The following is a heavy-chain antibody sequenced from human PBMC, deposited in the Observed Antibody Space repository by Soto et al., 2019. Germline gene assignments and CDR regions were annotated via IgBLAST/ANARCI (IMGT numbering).Heavy chain of an antibody. J-gene: IGHJ4*02. D-gene: IGHD2-2*01. CDR2: IWYDGSNK. CDR1: GFPFSSYG. CDR3: ARDFIVVVPARYPTVTYSFDY. V-gene: IGHV3-33*01. Sequence: PGGSLRLSCAASGFPFSSYGMHWVRQAPGKGLEWVAVIWYDGSNKYYADSVKGRFTISRDNSKNTLYLQMNSLRAEDTAVYYCARDFIVVVPARYPTVTYSFDYWGQGTLVTVSS.